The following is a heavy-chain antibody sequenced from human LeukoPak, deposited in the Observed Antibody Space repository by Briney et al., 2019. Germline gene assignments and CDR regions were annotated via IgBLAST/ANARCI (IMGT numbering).Heavy chain of an antibody. V-gene: IGHV4-39*07. Sequence: PSETLSLTCTVSGGSISSSSYYWGWIRQPPGKGLEWIGSIYYSGSTYYNPSLKSRVTISVDTSKNQFSLKLSSVTAADTAVYYCAREGGMATIRGLYDYWGQGTLVTVSS. CDR1: GGSISSSSYY. CDR2: IYYSGST. CDR3: AREGGMATIRGLYDY. D-gene: IGHD5-24*01. J-gene: IGHJ4*02.